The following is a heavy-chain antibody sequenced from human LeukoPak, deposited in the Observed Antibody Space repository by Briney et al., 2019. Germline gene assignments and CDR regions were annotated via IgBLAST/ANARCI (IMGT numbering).Heavy chain of an antibody. Sequence: PGGSLRLSCAASGFTFSRYAMSWVRQAPGKGLEWVSAVSGSGGSTYYADSVKGLFTISRDNSKNTLYLQMNSLRAENTALYYCAKRMIRGVNHDAFDLWGQGTMVTVSS. CDR1: GFTFSRYA. J-gene: IGHJ3*01. V-gene: IGHV3-23*01. CDR3: AKRMIRGVNHDAFDL. D-gene: IGHD3-10*01. CDR2: VSGSGGST.